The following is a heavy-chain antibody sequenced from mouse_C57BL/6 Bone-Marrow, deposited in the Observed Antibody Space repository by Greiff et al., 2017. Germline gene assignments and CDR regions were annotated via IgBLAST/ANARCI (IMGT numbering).Heavy chain of an antibody. CDR1: GYTFTSYG. CDR3: ARLDCYYRAY. D-gene: IGHD2-3*01. V-gene: IGHV1-81*01. CDR2: IYPRSGNT. J-gene: IGHJ3*01. Sequence: QVQLQQSGAELARPGASVKLSCKASGYTFTSYGISWVKQRTGQGLEWIGEIYPRSGNTYYNEKFKGKATLTADKSSSTAYMELRSLTSEDSAVYFCARLDCYYRAYWGQGTLVTVSA.